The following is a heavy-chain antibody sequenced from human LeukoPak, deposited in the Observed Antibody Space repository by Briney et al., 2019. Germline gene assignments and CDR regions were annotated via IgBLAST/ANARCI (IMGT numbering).Heavy chain of an antibody. CDR2: IYYSGST. D-gene: IGHD2-15*01. CDR1: GGSISSYY. Sequence: SETLSLTCTVSGGSISSYYWSWIRQPPGKGLEWIGYIYYSGSTNYNPSLKSRVTISVDTSKNQFSLKLSSVTAADTAVYYCARRVDYSGMDVWGQGTTVTVSS. J-gene: IGHJ6*02. CDR3: ARRVDYSGMDV. V-gene: IGHV4-59*08.